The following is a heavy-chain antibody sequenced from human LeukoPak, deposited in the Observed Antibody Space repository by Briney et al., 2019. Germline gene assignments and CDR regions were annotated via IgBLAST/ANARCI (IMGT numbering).Heavy chain of an antibody. Sequence: SVKLSCKASGYTFTVNYMHWVRQAPGQGLEWMGWINPNSGGTNYAQKFQGRVTMTRDTSISTAYMELSRLRSDDTAVYYCARRTRYSSSSDAFDIWGQGTMVTVSS. CDR3: ARRTRYSSSSDAFDI. V-gene: IGHV1-2*02. CDR1: GYTFTVNY. J-gene: IGHJ3*02. D-gene: IGHD6-13*01. CDR2: INPNSGGT.